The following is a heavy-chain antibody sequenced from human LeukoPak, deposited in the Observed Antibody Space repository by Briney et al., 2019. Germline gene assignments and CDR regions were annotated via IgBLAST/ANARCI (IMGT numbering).Heavy chain of an antibody. D-gene: IGHD2-2*01. CDR3: ARNLPAADY. V-gene: IGHV3-48*04. CDR2: ISSTSSVI. J-gene: IGHJ4*02. Sequence: GGSLRLSCAASGFTFSSQTMNWVRQAPGKGLEWVSYISSTSSVIYYADSVKGRFTISRDNAKSSLYLQMNSLRAEDTAVYYCARNLPAADYWGQGTLVTVSS. CDR1: GFTFSSQT.